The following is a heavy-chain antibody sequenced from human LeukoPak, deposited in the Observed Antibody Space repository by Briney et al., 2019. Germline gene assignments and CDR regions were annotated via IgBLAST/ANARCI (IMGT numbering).Heavy chain of an antibody. Sequence: GGTLRLSCAASGFTFSSYGMSWVRQAPGKGLEWVSAISGSGGSTYYADSVKGRFTISRDNSKNTLYLQMNSLRAEDTAVYYCAKTGTTGMGNFDYWGQGTLVTVSS. V-gene: IGHV3-23*01. D-gene: IGHD1-1*01. CDR1: GFTFSSYG. CDR2: ISGSGGST. CDR3: AKTGTTGMGNFDY. J-gene: IGHJ4*02.